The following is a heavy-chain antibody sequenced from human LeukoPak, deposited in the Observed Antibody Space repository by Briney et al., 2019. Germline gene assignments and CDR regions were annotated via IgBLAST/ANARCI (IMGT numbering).Heavy chain of an antibody. D-gene: IGHD5-18*01. J-gene: IGHJ4*02. CDR3: ARDRGGQLWN. CDR2: IYYSGST. V-gene: IGHV4-59*12. Sequence: SETLSLTCTVSGGSISSYYWSWIRQPPGKGLEWIGYIYYSGSTKYNPSLKSRVTISVDTSKNQFSLKLSSVTAADTAVYYCARDRGGQLWNWGQGTLVTVSS. CDR1: GGSISSYY.